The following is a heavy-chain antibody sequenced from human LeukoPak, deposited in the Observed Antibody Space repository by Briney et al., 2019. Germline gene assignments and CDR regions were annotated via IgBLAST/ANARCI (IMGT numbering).Heavy chain of an antibody. CDR3: ARHTGGFYRGVDY. CDR1: GYTFTSYW. V-gene: IGHV5-51*01. CDR2: IYPGDSDT. J-gene: IGHJ4*02. Sequence: AASVTVSCTASGYTFTSYWIGWVRQMPGKGLEWKGIIYPGDSDTRYSLSFQGQVTISVDKSTSTAHLQWNSLKASDTAMYYCARHTGGFYRGVDYWGQGTLVTVSS. D-gene: IGHD2-8*02.